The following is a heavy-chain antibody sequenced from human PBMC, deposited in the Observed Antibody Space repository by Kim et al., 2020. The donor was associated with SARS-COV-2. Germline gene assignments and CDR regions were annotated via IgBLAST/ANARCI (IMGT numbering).Heavy chain of an antibody. CDR3: ARDWEFGWASSSWYHYYYGMDV. Sequence: ASVKVSCKASGYTFTSYAMDWVRQAPGQRLEWMGWINAGNGNTKYSQKFQGRVTITRDTSASTAYMELSSLRSEDTAVYYCARDWEFGWASSSWYHYYYGMDVWGQGTTVTVSS. V-gene: IGHV1-3*01. D-gene: IGHD6-13*01. J-gene: IGHJ6*02. CDR2: INAGNGNT. CDR1: GYTFTSYA.